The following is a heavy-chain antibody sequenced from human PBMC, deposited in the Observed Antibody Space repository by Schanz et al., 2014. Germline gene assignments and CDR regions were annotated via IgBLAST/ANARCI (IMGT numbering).Heavy chain of an antibody. D-gene: IGHD2-15*01. CDR3: ARDRGYCSGGSCLTFDY. V-gene: IGHV3-48*01. J-gene: IGHJ4*02. CDR1: GFDFNSYS. Sequence: DVQLLESGGGLVQPGGSLRLPCEASGFDFNSYSMNWVRQVPGKGLEWLSYIDGKSTTVYYADSVKGRFTVSRDNARNSLYLHMNTLGAEDTAVYYCARDRGYCSGGSCLTFDYWGQGTLVTVSS. CDR2: IDGKSTTV.